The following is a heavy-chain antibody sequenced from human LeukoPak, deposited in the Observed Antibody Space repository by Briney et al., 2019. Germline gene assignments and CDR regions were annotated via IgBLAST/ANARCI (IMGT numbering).Heavy chain of an antibody. CDR1: GFTFSSYS. D-gene: IGHD3-10*01. Sequence: PGGSLRLSCAASGFTFSSYSMNWVRQAPGKGLEWVSGISWNSGSIGYADSVKGRFTISRDNAKNSLYLQMNSLRAEDTALYYCAKDTRLGDYWGRGTLVTVSS. V-gene: IGHV3-9*01. J-gene: IGHJ4*02. CDR2: ISWNSGSI. CDR3: AKDTRLGDY.